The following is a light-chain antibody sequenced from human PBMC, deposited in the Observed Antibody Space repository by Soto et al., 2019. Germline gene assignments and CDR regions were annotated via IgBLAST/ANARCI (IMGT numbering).Light chain of an antibody. CDR2: DVS. CDR3: SSYAGSYTYV. J-gene: IGLJ1*01. V-gene: IGLV2-11*01. Sequence: QSALTQPRSVSGSPGQSVTISCTGTSSDVGGYNYVSWYQQHPGKAPKLMIYDVSKRPSGVPDRFSGSKSGNTASLTISWLQAEDEADYYCSSYAGSYTYVFGTGTKVTVL. CDR1: SSDVGGYNY.